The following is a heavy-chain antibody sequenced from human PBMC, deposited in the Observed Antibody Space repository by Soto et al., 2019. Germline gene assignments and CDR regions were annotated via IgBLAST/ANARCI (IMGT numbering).Heavy chain of an antibody. CDR3: ARARIVVVPAARYNWFDP. Sequence: QVQLQQWGAGLLKPSETLSLTCAVYGGSFSGYYWSWIRQPPGKGLEWIGEINHSGSTNYNPSLKSRVTIAVDTSKNQFSLKLSSVTAAGTAVYYCARARIVVVPAARYNWFDPWGQGTLVTVSS. CDR1: GGSFSGYY. D-gene: IGHD2-2*01. V-gene: IGHV4-34*01. CDR2: INHSGST. J-gene: IGHJ5*02.